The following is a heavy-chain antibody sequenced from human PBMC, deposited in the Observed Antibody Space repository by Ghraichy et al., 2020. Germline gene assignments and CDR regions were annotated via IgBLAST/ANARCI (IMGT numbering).Heavy chain of an antibody. CDR3: AKDPLGYCSGGTCYVDY. CDR1: GFTFSSYA. Sequence: GGSLRLSCAASGFTFSSYAMSWVRQAPGKGLEWVSAISGSGGNTYYADSVKGRFTISRDNPKNTLYLQMNSLRAEDTAVYYCAKDPLGYCSGGTCYVDYWGQGTLVTVSS. D-gene: IGHD2-15*01. J-gene: IGHJ4*02. V-gene: IGHV3-23*01. CDR2: ISGSGGNT.